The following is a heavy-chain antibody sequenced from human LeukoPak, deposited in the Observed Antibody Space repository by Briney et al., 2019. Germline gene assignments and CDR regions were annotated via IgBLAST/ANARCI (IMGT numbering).Heavy chain of an antibody. J-gene: IGHJ3*02. D-gene: IGHD3-22*01. CDR2: TSYDGSNK. Sequence: PGGSLRLSCAASGFTFSSYGMHWVRQAPGKGLEWVAVTSYDGSNKYYADSVKGRFTISRDNSKNTLYLQMNSLRAEDTAVYYCAKAPYYYDSSGWTPDAFDIWGQGTMVTVSS. V-gene: IGHV3-30*18. CDR1: GFTFSSYG. CDR3: AKAPYYYDSSGWTPDAFDI.